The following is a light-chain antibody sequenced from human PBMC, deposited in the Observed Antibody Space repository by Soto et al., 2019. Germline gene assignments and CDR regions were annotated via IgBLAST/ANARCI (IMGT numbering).Light chain of an antibody. CDR2: GAS. J-gene: IGKJ1*01. V-gene: IGKV3-20*01. CDR3: LHYDSPPPT. Sequence: EIVLTQSPGTLSLSPGERATLSCRASQSVSNNYLAWYQQKPGQAPRLLIYGASSRATGIPDRFIGSGSGTDFTLIISRLEPEDFAVCFCLHYDSPPPTFGQGTNVEVK. CDR1: QSVSNNY.